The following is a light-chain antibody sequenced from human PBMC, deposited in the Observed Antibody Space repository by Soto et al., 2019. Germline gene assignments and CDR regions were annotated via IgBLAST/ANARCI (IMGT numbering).Light chain of an antibody. V-gene: IGKV3-11*01. J-gene: IGKJ1*01. CDR3: QQRSNWPMT. Sequence: EIVLTRSPATLSLSPGERATLSCRASQSVSSYLAWYQQKPGQAPRLLNYDASNRATGIPARFSGSGSGTNFTLTISSLEPEDFAVYYCQQRSNWPMTFGQGTKVDIK. CDR1: QSVSSY. CDR2: DAS.